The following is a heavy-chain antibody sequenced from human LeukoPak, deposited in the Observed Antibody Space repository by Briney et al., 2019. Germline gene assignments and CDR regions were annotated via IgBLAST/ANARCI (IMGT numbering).Heavy chain of an antibody. J-gene: IGHJ5*02. CDR3: ARGAVLAAYSGFDP. Sequence: GRSLRLSFAASGFTFSSYAMHWVRQAPGKGLEWVAVISYDGSNKYYADSVKGRFTISRDNSNNTLYLQMNSLRAEDTAVYYCARGAVLAAYSGFDPWGQGTLVTVSS. CDR1: GFTFSSYA. CDR2: ISYDGSNK. D-gene: IGHD2-15*01. V-gene: IGHV3-30-3*01.